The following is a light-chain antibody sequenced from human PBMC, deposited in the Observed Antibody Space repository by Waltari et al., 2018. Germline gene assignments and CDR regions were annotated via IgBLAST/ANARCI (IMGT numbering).Light chain of an antibody. CDR2: GAS. CDR3: QHYDNWLYS. CDR1: QSVSSH. J-gene: IGKJ2*03. Sequence: EIVITPYPATLSVSPGDRATLFCRASQSVSSHLAWYQQKPCQAPRLLLFGASTRATGTPARFRGSGSGTEFTLTISSLQSEDFAVYYCQHYDNWLYSFGQGTKVEIK. V-gene: IGKV3-15*01.